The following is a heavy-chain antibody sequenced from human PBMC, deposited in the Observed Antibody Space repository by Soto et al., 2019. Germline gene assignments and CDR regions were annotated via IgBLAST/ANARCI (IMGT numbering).Heavy chain of an antibody. D-gene: IGHD3-22*01. CDR2: ISWDGENE. CDR3: ARNFGSGGYYSDY. CDR1: GFTFNDYA. V-gene: IGHV3-43D*04. Sequence: PSGSRRLPCAASGFTFNDYAMHWVRQAPGKGLEWVSLISWDGENEFYAASVKGRFTISRDNAKNSLFLQMTSLRVEDTSVYYCARNFGSGGYYSDYWGQGTLVTVSS. J-gene: IGHJ4*02.